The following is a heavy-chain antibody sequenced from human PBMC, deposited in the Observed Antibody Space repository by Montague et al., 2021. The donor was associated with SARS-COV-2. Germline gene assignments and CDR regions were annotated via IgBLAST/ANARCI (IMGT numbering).Heavy chain of an antibody. CDR3: LSDFYDTSDYFQGTFDV. J-gene: IGHJ3*01. CDR1: GVSVNNYS. D-gene: IGHD3-22*01. CDR2: IYNTGST. V-gene: IGHV4-59*02. Sequence: SETLSLTCSVSGVSVNNYSRAWIRQTPEKGLEWIGYIYNTGSTNYNQSLRNRITISIDTYANQYSLKLRSMTPADTAVYYCLSDFYDTSDYFQGTFDVWGHGTVVSVSS.